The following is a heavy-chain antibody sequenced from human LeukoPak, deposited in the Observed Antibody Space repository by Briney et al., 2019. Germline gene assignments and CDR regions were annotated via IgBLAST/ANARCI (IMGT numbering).Heavy chain of an antibody. Sequence: GGSLRLSCAASGFTFSSYAMSRVRQAPGKGLEWVSAISGSGGSTYYADSVKGRFTISRDNSKNTLYLQMNSLRAEDTAVYYCAKGNEQLDYFDYWGQGTLVTVSS. CDR1: GFTFSSYA. V-gene: IGHV3-23*01. CDR2: ISGSGGST. D-gene: IGHD6-13*01. CDR3: AKGNEQLDYFDY. J-gene: IGHJ4*02.